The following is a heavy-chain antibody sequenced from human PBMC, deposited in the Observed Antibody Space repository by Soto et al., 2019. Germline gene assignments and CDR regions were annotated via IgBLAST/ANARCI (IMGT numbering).Heavy chain of an antibody. CDR2: IKVDSGYT. CDR1: GSPFIKYG. CDR3: ATSYDTGFDP. J-gene: IGHJ5*02. V-gene: IGHV1-18*04. Sequence: TVRVSCKAYGSPFIKYGISWIRQAPEQGLEWMGWIKVDSGYTNYAQKFQGRVTMTADTSSDTAFMELRSLRLDDTAVYFCATSYDTGFDPWGQGTLVSVSS. D-gene: IGHD3-9*01.